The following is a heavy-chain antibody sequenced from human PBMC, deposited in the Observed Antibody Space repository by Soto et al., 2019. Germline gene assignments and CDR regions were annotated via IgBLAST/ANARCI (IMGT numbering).Heavy chain of an antibody. CDR1: GFTFNYYP. D-gene: IGHD6-19*01. J-gene: IGHJ6*02. CDR3: ARLPGALVAVLYIYPLDGREAMSDVDV. Sequence: QMQLVESGGGVVQPGESLRLSCAASGFTFNYYPMHWVRQTPGKGLECVAVISFDGSNKYYADSVKGRFTISRDNSKNMLYLQMNSLRAEDAAVYYCARLPGALVAVLYIYPLDGREAMSDVDVWGQGTTVSVSS. CDR2: ISFDGSNK. V-gene: IGHV3-30-3*01.